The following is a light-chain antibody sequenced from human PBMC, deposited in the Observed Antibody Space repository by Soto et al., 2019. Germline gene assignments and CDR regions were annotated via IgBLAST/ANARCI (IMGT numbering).Light chain of an antibody. CDR1: QSVSSSY. Sequence: EIVLTQSPGTMALSPGERGTLSCSASQSVSSSYLAWYQQKPGQAPRLLIYGASSRATGITDRFSGSGSGTDFTLTISRLEPEDFAVYYCQQYNNWQLTVGPGTKVEIK. V-gene: IGKV3-20*01. J-gene: IGKJ3*01. CDR3: QQYNNWQLT. CDR2: GAS.